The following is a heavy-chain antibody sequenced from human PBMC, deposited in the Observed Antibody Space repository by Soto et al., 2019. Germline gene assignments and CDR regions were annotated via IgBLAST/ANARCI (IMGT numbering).Heavy chain of an antibody. V-gene: IGHV4-39*01. CDR2: IYYSGST. D-gene: IGHD2-2*01. J-gene: IGHJ4*02. CDR1: GGSISSGSYY. Sequence: SETLSLTCTVSGGSISSGSYYWGWIRQPPGKGLEWIGSIYYSGSTYYNPSLKSRVTISVDTSKNQFSLKLSSVTAADTAVYYCARQRAGYCSSTSCSPVPPVVVVAATLDYWGQGTLVTVS. CDR3: ARQRAGYCSSTSCSPVPPVVVVAATLDY.